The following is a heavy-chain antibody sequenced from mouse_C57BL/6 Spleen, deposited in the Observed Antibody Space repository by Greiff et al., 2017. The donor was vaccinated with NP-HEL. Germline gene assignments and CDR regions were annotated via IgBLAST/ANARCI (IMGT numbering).Heavy chain of an antibody. CDR3: SSSQSLYSNYPFDY. J-gene: IGHJ2*01. D-gene: IGHD2-5*01. CDR1: GYTFTSYW. CDR2: IDPNSGGT. Sequence: QVQLKQSGAELVKPGASVKLSCKASGYTFTSYWMHWVKQRPGRGLEWIGRIDPNSGGTKYNEKFKSKATLTVDKPSSTAYMQLSSLTSEDSAVYYCSSSQSLYSNYPFDYWGQGTTLTVSS. V-gene: IGHV1-72*01.